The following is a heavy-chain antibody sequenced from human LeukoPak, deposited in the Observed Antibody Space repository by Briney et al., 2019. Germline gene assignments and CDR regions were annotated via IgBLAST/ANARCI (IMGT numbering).Heavy chain of an antibody. CDR2: IIPIFGTA. Sequence: SVKVSCKASGGTFSSYAISWVRQAPGQELEWMGGIIPIFGTANYAQKFQGRVTITTDESTSTAYMELSSLRSEDAAVYYCASDYGTGSYPWGQGTLVTVSS. D-gene: IGHD3-10*01. CDR3: ASDYGTGSYP. J-gene: IGHJ4*02. V-gene: IGHV1-69*05. CDR1: GGTFSSYA.